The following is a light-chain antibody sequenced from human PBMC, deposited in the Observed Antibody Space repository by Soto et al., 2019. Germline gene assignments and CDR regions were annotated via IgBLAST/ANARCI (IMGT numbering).Light chain of an antibody. CDR1: QSISSY. J-gene: IGKJ3*01. CDR2: AAS. Sequence: DIQMTQSPSSLSASVGDRVTITCRASQSISSYLNWYQQKPGKAPKLLIYAASSLQRGVPSRFSGSGSGTDFTITISSLQPEDFATYYCQQSYSTLTFGPGTKVDIK. CDR3: QQSYSTLT. V-gene: IGKV1-39*01.